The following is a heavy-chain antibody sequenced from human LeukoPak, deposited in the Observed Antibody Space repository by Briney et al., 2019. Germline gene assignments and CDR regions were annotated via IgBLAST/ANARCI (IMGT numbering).Heavy chain of an antibody. J-gene: IGHJ5*02. Sequence: SETLSLTCTVSGGSISSYYWSWIRQPPGKGLEWIGYIYTSGSTNYNPSLKSRVTISVDTSKNQFSLKLSSVTAADTAVYYCARGITMVRGVIYTTWFDPWGQGTLVTVSS. CDR2: IYTSGST. CDR1: GGSISSYY. V-gene: IGHV4-4*09. CDR3: ARGITMVRGVIYTTWFDP. D-gene: IGHD3-10*01.